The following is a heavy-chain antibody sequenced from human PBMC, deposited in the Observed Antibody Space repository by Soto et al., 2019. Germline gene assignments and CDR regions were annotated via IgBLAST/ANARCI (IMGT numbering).Heavy chain of an antibody. J-gene: IGHJ4*02. CDR3: ATVGQTMVRGGPRGWIDY. Sequence: QVQLVQSGAEVKKPGASVKVSCTVSGYTLTELSMHWVRQAPGKGLEWMGGFDPEDGETIYAQKFQGRVTMTEEXXTXTXXMELSSLRSEDTAVYYCATVGQTMVRGGPRGWIDYWGQGTLVTVSS. V-gene: IGHV1-24*01. CDR1: GYTLTELS. D-gene: IGHD3-10*01. CDR2: FDPEDGET.